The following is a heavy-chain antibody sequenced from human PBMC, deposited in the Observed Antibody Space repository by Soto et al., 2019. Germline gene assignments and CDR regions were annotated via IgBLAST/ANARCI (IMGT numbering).Heavy chain of an antibody. D-gene: IGHD4-17*01. J-gene: IGHJ6*03. CDR3: ARGFKTTVTIRGRHLYMAG. CDR1: GGSFSGYY. V-gene: IGHV4-34*01. CDR2: INHSGST. Sequence: LSLTCAVYGGSFSGYYWSWIRQPPGKGLEWIGEINHSGSTNYNPSLKSRVTISVDTSKNQFSLKLSSVTAADTAVYYCARGFKTTVTIRGRHLYMAGWGKGTTVTVAS.